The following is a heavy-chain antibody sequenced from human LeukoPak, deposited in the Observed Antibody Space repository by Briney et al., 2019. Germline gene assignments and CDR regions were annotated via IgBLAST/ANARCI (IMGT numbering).Heavy chain of an antibody. Sequence: ASVKVSCKAPGYTFTGYYMHWVRQAPGQGLEWMGWISAYNGNTNYAQKLQGRVTMTTDTSTSTAYMELRSLRSDDTAVYYCARLGSGSYAVDYWGQGTLVTVSS. CDR3: ARLGSGSYAVDY. CDR1: GYTFTGYY. D-gene: IGHD1-26*01. CDR2: ISAYNGNT. J-gene: IGHJ4*02. V-gene: IGHV1-18*04.